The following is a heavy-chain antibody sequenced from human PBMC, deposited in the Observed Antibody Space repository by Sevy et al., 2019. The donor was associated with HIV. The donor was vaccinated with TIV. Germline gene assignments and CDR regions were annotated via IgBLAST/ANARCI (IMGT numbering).Heavy chain of an antibody. Sequence: GGSLRLSCAASGFTFGAYVRIWVRQGQGRGLDWFSSISGIGRYIYYADSVQGRFTISRDNAEDSLYLQMNNLRAEDTAVYYCARDALSGTSAYWGQGTLVTVSS. CDR3: ARDALSGTSAY. V-gene: IGHV3-21*01. D-gene: IGHD1-7*01. CDR2: ISGIGRYI. J-gene: IGHJ4*02. CDR1: GFTFGAYV.